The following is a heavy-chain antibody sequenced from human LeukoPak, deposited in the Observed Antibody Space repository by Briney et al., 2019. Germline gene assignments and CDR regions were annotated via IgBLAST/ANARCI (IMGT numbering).Heavy chain of an antibody. D-gene: IGHD7-27*01. Sequence: GGSLRLSCAASGFTFDDYAMHWVRQAPGKGLEWVSLISWDGGSTYYADSVKGRFTISRDNSKNSLYLQMNSLRAEDTALYYCAKDRGLGTYYFDYWGQGTLVTVSS. V-gene: IGHV3-43D*03. J-gene: IGHJ4*02. CDR2: ISWDGGST. CDR1: GFTFDDYA. CDR3: AKDRGLGTYYFDY.